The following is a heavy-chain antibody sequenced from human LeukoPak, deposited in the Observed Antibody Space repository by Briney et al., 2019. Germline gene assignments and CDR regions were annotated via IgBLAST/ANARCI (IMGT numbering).Heavy chain of an antibody. Sequence: PGGSLRLSCAASGFTFSGYWMSWVRQAPGKGLEWVAVISYDGSNKYYADSVKGRFTISRDNSKNTLYLQMNSLRAEDTAVYYCARDIGRFGINAFDIWGQGTMVTVSS. J-gene: IGHJ3*02. CDR1: GFTFSGYW. CDR2: ISYDGSNK. V-gene: IGHV3-30-3*01. CDR3: ARDIGRFGINAFDI. D-gene: IGHD3-10*01.